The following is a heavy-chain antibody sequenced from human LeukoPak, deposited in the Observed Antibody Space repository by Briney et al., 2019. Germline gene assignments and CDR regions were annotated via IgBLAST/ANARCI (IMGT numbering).Heavy chain of an antibody. J-gene: IGHJ4*02. V-gene: IGHV1-69*13. CDR1: GGSFSSYS. D-gene: IGHD6-13*01. CDR2: IIPVLGTS. CDR3: ASASYSTDWPLDY. Sequence: ASVKVSCKASGGSFSSYSINWVRQAPGQGLEWMGGIIPVLGTSTYAQKFRGRVTITADESTNTAHMELTSLRSEDSAVYYCASASYSTDWPLDYWGQGTLVTVSS.